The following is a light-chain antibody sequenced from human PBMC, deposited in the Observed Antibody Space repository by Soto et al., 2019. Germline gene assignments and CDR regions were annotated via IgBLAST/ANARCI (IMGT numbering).Light chain of an antibody. V-gene: IGKV2-28*01. J-gene: IGKJ1*01. CDR3: MQSLKNPWT. Sequence: DIVMTQSPLSLSVTPGESASISCRSSQSHLYSNGFNCLDWYLQKPGQSPQLLIYMASYRASGVPDRFSGSGSGTDFTLEISRVEAEDVGVYYCMQSLKNPWTFGQGTKVEIK. CDR2: MAS. CDR1: QSHLYSNGFNC.